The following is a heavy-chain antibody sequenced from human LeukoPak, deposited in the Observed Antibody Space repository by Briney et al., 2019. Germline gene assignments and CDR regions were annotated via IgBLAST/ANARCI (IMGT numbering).Heavy chain of an antibody. V-gene: IGHV5-51*01. D-gene: IGHD3-22*01. J-gene: IGHJ4*02. CDR3: ARGHDSSAYYDY. Sequence: HGESLKISCKGSAYSFINYWIGWVRQMPGKSLEWMGIIYPVDSDTRYSPSFPGQVTISADKSISTAQLQWSILTAADTVMYCCARGHDSSAYYDYWGQGTLVTVSS. CDR2: IYPVDSDT. CDR1: AYSFINYW.